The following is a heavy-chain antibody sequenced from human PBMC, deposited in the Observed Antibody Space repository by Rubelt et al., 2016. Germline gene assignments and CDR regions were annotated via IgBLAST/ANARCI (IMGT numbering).Heavy chain of an antibody. Sequence: EVQLVESGGGLVQPGGSLRLSCAASLFTFSSSSMNWVRQAPGKGLEWVSSISYITTHIYYADSVKGRFTISRDNAKNSLYLQMNSLRAEDTAVYYCARQSTGYGMDVWGQGTTVTVSS. D-gene: IGHD1-1*01. V-gene: IGHV3-21*01. CDR1: LFTFSSSS. CDR3: ARQSTGYGMDV. J-gene: IGHJ6*02. CDR2: ISYITTHI.